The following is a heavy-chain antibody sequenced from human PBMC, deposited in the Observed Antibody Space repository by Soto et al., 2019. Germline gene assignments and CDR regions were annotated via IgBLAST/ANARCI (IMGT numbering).Heavy chain of an antibody. CDR2: IIPIFGTA. CDR1: GGTFSSYA. J-gene: IGHJ6*02. CDR3: AGGQSHEDYGDYERGGYYYGMDV. Sequence: QVQLVQSGAEVKKPGSSVKVSCKASGGTFSSYAISWVRQAPGQGLEWMGGIIPIFGTANYAQKVQGRVTITADESTSTAYMELSSLRSEDTAVYYCAGGQSHEDYGDYERGGYYYGMDVWGQGTTVTVSS. D-gene: IGHD4-17*01. V-gene: IGHV1-69*01.